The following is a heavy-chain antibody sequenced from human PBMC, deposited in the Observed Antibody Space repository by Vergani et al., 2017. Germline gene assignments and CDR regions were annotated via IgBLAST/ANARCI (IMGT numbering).Heavy chain of an antibody. CDR2: TRYDGIVE. V-gene: IGHV3-30*02. CDR1: GFSFSSFG. D-gene: IGHD2-15*01. J-gene: IGHJ4*02. Sequence: VQLVESGGGLVKPGGSLRLSCAASGFSFSSFGMHWVRQAPGKGLEWVAFTRYDGIVEYYGDSVRGRFTISRDNSKNTLYLQMNRLRPEDTAVYYCATAGAAYCRGASCYDFFEYWCQGTLVTVAS. CDR3: ATAGAAYCRGASCYDFFEY.